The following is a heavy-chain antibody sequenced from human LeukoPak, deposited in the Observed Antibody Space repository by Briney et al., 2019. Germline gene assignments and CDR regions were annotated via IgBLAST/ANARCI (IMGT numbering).Heavy chain of an antibody. D-gene: IGHD5-24*01. CDR2: ISYDGSNK. CDR3: AKDRREMATTFYYYYGMDV. Sequence: GGSLRLSCAASGFSFSNYGMHWFRQAPGKGLEWVAVISYDGSNKDYADSVKGRFTISRDNSKNTLYLQMNSLRAEDTAVYYCAKDRREMATTFYYYYGMDVWGQGTTVTVSS. J-gene: IGHJ6*02. CDR1: GFSFSNYG. V-gene: IGHV3-30*18.